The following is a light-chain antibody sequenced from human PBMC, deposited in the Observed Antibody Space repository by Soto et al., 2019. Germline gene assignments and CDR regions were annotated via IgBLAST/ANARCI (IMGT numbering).Light chain of an antibody. J-gene: IGLJ1*01. V-gene: IGLV2-14*01. CDR3: ASYSTGDTLYV. CDR2: EVS. Sequence: QSALTQPASVSGSPGQSITISCTGTSSDVGGYKYVSWYQQYPGKAPKLMIYEVSNRPSGVSNRFSGSKSGNTASLTISGLQADDEADYYCASYSTGDTLYVFGSGTKVTVL. CDR1: SSDVGGYKY.